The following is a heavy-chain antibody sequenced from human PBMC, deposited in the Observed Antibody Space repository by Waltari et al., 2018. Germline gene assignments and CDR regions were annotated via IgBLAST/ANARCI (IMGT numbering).Heavy chain of an antibody. CDR3: ASIEYYYDSSGSLGDAFDI. V-gene: IGHV4-31*03. D-gene: IGHD3-22*01. CDR2: IYYSGST. CDR1: GGSISSGGYY. Sequence: QVQLQESGPGLVKPSQTLSLTCTVSGGSISSGGYYWSWIRQPPGKGLEWIGYIYYSGSTYYNPSLKSRVTISVDTSKNQFSLKLSSVTAADTAVYYCASIEYYYDSSGSLGDAFDIWGQGTMVTVSS. J-gene: IGHJ3*02.